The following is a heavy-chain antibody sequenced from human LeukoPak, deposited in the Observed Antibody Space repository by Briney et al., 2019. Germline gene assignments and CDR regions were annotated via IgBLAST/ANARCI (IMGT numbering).Heavy chain of an antibody. V-gene: IGHV3-23*01. J-gene: IGHJ4*02. CDR2: ISYSGANS. D-gene: IGHD3-22*01. CDR3: AKVKDSGGYYHFDY. CDR1: GFTFSGSA. Sequence: PGGSLRLSCAASGFTFSGSAMSWVRQAPGEGLEWVSLISYSGANSYYTDSVRGRFTISRDNSKDTLFLQMNSLRAEDTAIYYCAKVKDSGGYYHFDYWGQGTQVTVSS.